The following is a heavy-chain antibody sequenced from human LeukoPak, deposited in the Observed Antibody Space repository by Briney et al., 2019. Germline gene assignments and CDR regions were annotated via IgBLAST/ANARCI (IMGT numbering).Heavy chain of an antibody. D-gene: IGHD4-17*01. V-gene: IGHV4-39*01. CDR1: GGSISSSSYY. J-gene: IGHJ4*02. CDR2: IYYSGST. CDR3: ARGFAGTPYGDLTTYYFDY. Sequence: SETLSLTCTVSGGSISSSSYYWGWIRQPPGKGLEWIGSIYYSGSTYYNPSLKSRVTISVDTSKNQFSLKLSSVTAADTAVYYCARGFAGTPYGDLTTYYFDYWGQGTLVTVSS.